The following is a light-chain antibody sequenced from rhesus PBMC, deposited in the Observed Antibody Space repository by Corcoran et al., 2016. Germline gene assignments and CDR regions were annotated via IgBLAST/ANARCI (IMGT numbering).Light chain of an antibody. CDR2: DAS. CDR1: QSVSSR. CDR3: QQDYSWHLT. J-gene: IGKJ4*01. Sequence: EIVMTQSPGTLSLSPGERAPLDCRASQSVSSRLAWYQQKPGQCPRLLIYDASRQATDIPDRFSGSGSGTEITRTISSLGHEDDGGYYCQQDYSWHLTFGGGTKLEIK. V-gene: IGKV3-42*01.